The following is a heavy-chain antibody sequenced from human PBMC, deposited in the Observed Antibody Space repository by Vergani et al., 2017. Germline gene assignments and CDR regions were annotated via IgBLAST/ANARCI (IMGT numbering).Heavy chain of an antibody. CDR3: AKDGGSGWTYYMDV. CDR2: ISWNSGSI. Sequence: EVQLVESGGGFVQPGRSLRLSCAASGFTFDDYAMHWVRQAPGKGLEWVSGISWNSGSIGYADSVKGRFTISRDNAKKSLYLQMNSLRAEDTALYYCAKDGGSGWTYYMDVWGKGTTVTVSS. D-gene: IGHD6-19*01. V-gene: IGHV3-9*01. J-gene: IGHJ6*03. CDR1: GFTFDDYA.